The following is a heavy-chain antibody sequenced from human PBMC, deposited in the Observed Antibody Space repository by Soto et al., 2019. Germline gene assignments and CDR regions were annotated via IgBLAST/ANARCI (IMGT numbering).Heavy chain of an antibody. V-gene: IGHV1-18*01. CDR1: GYTFTSYG. CDR3: ARALGGYGLYNWFDP. D-gene: IGHD3-10*01. CDR2: ISAYNGNT. Sequence: QVQLVQSGAEVKKPGASVKVSCKASGYTFTSYGISWERQAPGQGLEWMGWISAYNGNTNYAQKLQGRVTMTTDTSTSTGYMELRSLRSDDTAVYYCARALGGYGLYNWFDPWGQGTLVTVSS. J-gene: IGHJ5*02.